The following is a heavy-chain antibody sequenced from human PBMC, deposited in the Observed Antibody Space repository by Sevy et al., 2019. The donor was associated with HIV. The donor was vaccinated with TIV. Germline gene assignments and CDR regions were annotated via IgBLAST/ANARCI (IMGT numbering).Heavy chain of an antibody. J-gene: IGHJ4*02. V-gene: IGHV3-30*04. CDR2: ISYDGSNK. CDR3: ARDRGSYGNYFDY. CDR1: GFTFSSYA. Sequence: GGSLRLSCAASGFTFSSYAMHWVRQAPGKGLEWVAVISYDGSNKYYADSVKGRFTISRDNSKNTLYLQMNRLRAEDTAVYYCARDRGSYGNYFDYWGQGTLVTVSS. D-gene: IGHD3-16*01.